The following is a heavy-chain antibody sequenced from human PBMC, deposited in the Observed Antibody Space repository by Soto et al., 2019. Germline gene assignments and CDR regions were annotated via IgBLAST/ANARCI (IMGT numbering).Heavy chain of an antibody. CDR2: INPNSGGT. V-gene: IGHV1-2*04. Sequence: QVQLVQSGAEVKKPGASVKVSCKASGYTFTGYYMHWVRQAPGQGLEWMGWINPNSGGTNYAQKFQGWVTMTRDTSISTAYMELSRLRSDDTAVYYCARDYGSVATTPRYYFDYWGQGTLFTVSS. D-gene: IGHD5-12*01. CDR1: GYTFTGYY. CDR3: ARDYGSVATTPRYYFDY. J-gene: IGHJ4*02.